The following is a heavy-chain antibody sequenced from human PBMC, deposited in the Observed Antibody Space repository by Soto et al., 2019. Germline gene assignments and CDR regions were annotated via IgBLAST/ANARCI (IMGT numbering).Heavy chain of an antibody. CDR1: GDSISSTY. J-gene: IGHJ5*02. V-gene: IGHV4-4*07. CDR3: ARGYESGYTFGHDL. CDR2: IYSSGSN. D-gene: IGHD3-3*01. Sequence: PSETLSLTCTVSGDSISSTYWSWVRQPAGRRLEWIGRIYSSGSNNYNPSLESRVTMSVDTSKNQFSLTLRSVTAADTAVYFCARGYESGYTFGHDLWGQGTLVTVSS.